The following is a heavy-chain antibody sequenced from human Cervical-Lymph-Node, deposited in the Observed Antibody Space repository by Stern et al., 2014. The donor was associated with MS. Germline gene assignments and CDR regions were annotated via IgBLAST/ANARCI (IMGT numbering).Heavy chain of an antibody. CDR2: IIPIFSTV. J-gene: IGHJ6*02. V-gene: IGHV1-69*01. Sequence: VQLVQSGAEVKKPGSSVKVSCKASGGTISSNVITWVRQAPGQGLEWMGGIIPIFSTVRYAQKFQGRVTITADASTSTAYMDLTSLRSEDTAVYYCARAWGASDFYGMDVWGQGTTVTVSS. CDR1: GGTISSNV. D-gene: IGHD1-26*01. CDR3: ARAWGASDFYGMDV.